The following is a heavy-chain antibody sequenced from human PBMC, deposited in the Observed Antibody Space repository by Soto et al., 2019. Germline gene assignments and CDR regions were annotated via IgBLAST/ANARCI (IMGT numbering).Heavy chain of an antibody. CDR1: GYTFISSD. CDR3: ARVRSPGHPPYNWFDP. Sequence: GASVKVSCKASGYTFISSDITWVRQAPGQGLEWMGWNSAYNGNTNVPQNLQGRVILTTDTSTDTAYMELRSLRSDDTAMYYCARVRSPGHPPYNWFDPWGQGTLVTVSS. CDR2: NSAYNGNT. V-gene: IGHV1-18*04. J-gene: IGHJ5*02.